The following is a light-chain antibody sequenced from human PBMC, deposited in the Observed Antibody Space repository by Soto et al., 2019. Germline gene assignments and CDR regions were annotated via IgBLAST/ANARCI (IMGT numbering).Light chain of an antibody. CDR2: AAS. J-gene: IGKJ1*01. Sequence: IQMTQSPSPLSASVGDRVTITCRASQSISSYLNWYQQKPGKAPKLLIYAASSLQSGVPSRFSGSGSGTDFTLTISSLQPEDFATYYCQQSHSIPWTFGQGTKVDI. V-gene: IGKV1-39*01. CDR1: QSISSY. CDR3: QQSHSIPWT.